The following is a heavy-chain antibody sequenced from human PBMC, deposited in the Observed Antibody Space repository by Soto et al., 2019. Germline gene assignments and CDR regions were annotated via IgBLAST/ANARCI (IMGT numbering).Heavy chain of an antibody. CDR1: GFTFSSYE. V-gene: IGHV3-48*03. CDR2: ISSSGSTI. Sequence: EVQLVESGGGLVQPGGSLRLSCAASGFTFSSYEMNWVRQAPGKGLEWVSYISSSGSTIYYADSVKGRFTISRDNAKNSLYLQMNSLRAEDTAVYYCARDLHVCIAAAGNYYYYGMDVWGQGTTVTVSS. CDR3: ARDLHVCIAAAGNYYYYGMDV. D-gene: IGHD6-13*01. J-gene: IGHJ6*02.